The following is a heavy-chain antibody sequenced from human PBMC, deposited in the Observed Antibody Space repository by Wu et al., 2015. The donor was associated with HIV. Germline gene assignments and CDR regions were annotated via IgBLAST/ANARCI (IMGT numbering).Heavy chain of an antibody. CDR2: INPGSGDT. CDR3: AINTDSVATSLYSLGV. Sequence: QVQLVQSGAEVKKPGASVKVSCKASGDILSDYGVHWVRQAPGQGLEWMGWINPGSGDTSYSQKLQNRVTMTRDTSISTAYMELSSLRSEDTAVYYCAINTDSVATSLYSLGVWGQGTVVTVSS. CDR1: GDILSDYG. J-gene: IGHJ6*02. D-gene: IGHD5-12*01. V-gene: IGHV1-2*02.